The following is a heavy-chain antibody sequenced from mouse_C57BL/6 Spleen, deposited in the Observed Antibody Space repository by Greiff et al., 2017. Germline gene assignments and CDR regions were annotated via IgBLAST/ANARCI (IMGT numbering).Heavy chain of an antibody. CDR2: ISDGGSYT. CDR1: GFTFSSYA. Sequence: DVHLVESGGGLVKPGGSLKLSCAASGFTFSSYAMSWVRQTPEKRLEWVATISDGGSYTYYPDNVKGRFTISRDNAKNNLYLQMSHLKSEDTAMYYCARDRTTVVAGYFDYWGQGTTLTVSS. D-gene: IGHD1-1*01. CDR3: ARDRTTVVAGYFDY. V-gene: IGHV5-4*01. J-gene: IGHJ2*01.